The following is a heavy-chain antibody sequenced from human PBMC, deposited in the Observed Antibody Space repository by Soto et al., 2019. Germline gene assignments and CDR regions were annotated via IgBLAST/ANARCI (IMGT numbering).Heavy chain of an antibody. CDR3: AKGRGVLRDGYNYYYYYGMDV. CDR2: INHSGST. V-gene: IGHV4-34*01. J-gene: IGHJ6*02. CDR1: GGSFSDYY. Sequence: SETLSLTCAVYGGSFSDYYWSWIRQPPGKGLEWIGEINHSGSTNYNPSLKSRVTISVDTSENQFSLQLSSVTAADAAVYYCAKGRGVLRDGYNYYYYYGMDVWGQGTTVTVSS. D-gene: IGHD5-12*01.